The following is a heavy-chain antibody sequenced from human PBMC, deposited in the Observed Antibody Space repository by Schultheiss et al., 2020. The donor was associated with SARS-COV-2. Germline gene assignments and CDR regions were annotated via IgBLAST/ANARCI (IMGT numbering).Heavy chain of an antibody. Sequence: GESLKISCAASGFTFSSYDMHWVRQATGKGLEWVSAIGTAGDPYYPGSVKGRFTISRENAKNSLYLQMNSLRAEDTAVYYCARFTRIQYYMDVWGKGTTVTVSS. CDR3: ARFTRIQYYMDV. J-gene: IGHJ6*03. CDR1: GFTFSSYD. D-gene: IGHD2-15*01. CDR2: IGTAGDP. V-gene: IGHV3-13*05.